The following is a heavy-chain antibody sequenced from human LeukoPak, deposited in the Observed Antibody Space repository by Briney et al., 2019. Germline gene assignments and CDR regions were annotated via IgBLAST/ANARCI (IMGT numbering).Heavy chain of an antibody. CDR3: ARPVETAMVWLH. Sequence: PGRSLRLSCAASGFTLSSYGMHWVRQAPGKGLEWVAVISYDGTKKYYADSVKGRFTISRDNSKNTLSLQMNSLRAEDTAVYYCARPVETAMVWLHWGQGTLVTVSP. CDR2: ISYDGTKK. V-gene: IGHV3-30*03. D-gene: IGHD5-18*01. CDR1: GFTLSSYG. J-gene: IGHJ4*02.